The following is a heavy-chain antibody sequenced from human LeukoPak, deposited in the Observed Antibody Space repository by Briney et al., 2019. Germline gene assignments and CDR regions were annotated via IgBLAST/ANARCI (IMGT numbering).Heavy chain of an antibody. J-gene: IGHJ4*02. D-gene: IGHD2-8*01. V-gene: IGHV1-69*02. CDR2: IIPILGIA. CDR1: GGTFSSYT. Sequence: SVKVSCKASGGTFSSYTISWVRQAPGQGLEWMGGIIPILGIANYAQKFQGRVTITADKSTSTAYMELSSPRSEDTAVYYCARCTNGVCAPSYWGQGTLVTVSS. CDR3: ARCTNGVCAPSY.